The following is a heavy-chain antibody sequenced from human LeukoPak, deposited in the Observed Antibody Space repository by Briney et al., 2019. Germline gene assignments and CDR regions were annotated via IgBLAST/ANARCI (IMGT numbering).Heavy chain of an antibody. CDR1: GGSISSYF. V-gene: IGHV4-59*01. J-gene: IGHJ4*02. D-gene: IGHD3-22*01. CDR2: IYYSGST. CDR3: ARDGYDSSGYYYPLRY. Sequence: SETLSLTCTVSGGSISSYFWNWIRQPPGKGLEWIGYIYYSGSTNYNPSLKSRVTISVDTSKNQFSLKLSSVTAADTAVYYCARDGYDSSGYYYPLRYWGQGTLVTVSS.